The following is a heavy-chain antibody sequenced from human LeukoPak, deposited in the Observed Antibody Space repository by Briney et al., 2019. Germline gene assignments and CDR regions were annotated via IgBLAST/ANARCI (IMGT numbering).Heavy chain of an antibody. D-gene: IGHD1-7*01. CDR1: GFTFSNYA. CDR2: ISGSGTTT. J-gene: IGHJ4*02. V-gene: IGHV3-23*01. CDR3: SKGETDTGTLTHVY. Sequence: GGSLRLSCAASGFTFSNYAMSWVRQAPGKGLEWVSAISGSGTTTHYADSVKGRFTVSRDNSKNTVFLQMHSLGAEDTAVYYSSKGETDTGTLTHVYWGQGTLVTVSS.